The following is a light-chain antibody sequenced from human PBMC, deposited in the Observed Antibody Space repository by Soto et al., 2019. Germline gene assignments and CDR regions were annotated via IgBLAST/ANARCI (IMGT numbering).Light chain of an antibody. CDR1: QSVSSAY. Sequence: EIVLTQSPGTLSLSPGERATLSCRASQSVSSAYLARYQHKPGQPPTLLIYAASSRVTGIPDRFSGSGSGTDFTLTISRLEPEDFAVYYCQQYGSSSTWTFGQGTKVEIK. J-gene: IGKJ1*01. CDR3: QQYGSSSTWT. V-gene: IGKV3-20*01. CDR2: AAS.